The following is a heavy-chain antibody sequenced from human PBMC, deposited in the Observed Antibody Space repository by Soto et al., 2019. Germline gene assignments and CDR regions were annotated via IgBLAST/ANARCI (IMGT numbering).Heavy chain of an antibody. CDR3: AKGGQRGGGGYFDY. V-gene: IGHV3-23*01. Sequence: EVQLLESGGGLVQPGGSLRLSCAASGFTFSSCAMSWVRQAPGKGLEWVSAISGSGGNTYYADSVKGRFTISRDNSKNTLYRQMNSLRAEDTAVYYWAKGGQRGGGGYFDYWGQGTLVTVSS. CDR1: GFTFSSCA. J-gene: IGHJ4*02. CDR2: ISGSGGNT. D-gene: IGHD6-25*01.